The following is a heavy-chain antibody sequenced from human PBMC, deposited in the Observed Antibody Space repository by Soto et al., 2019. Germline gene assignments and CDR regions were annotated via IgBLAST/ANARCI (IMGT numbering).Heavy chain of an antibody. CDR2: ISYDGSNK. CDR1: GFTFSSYG. Sequence: QVQLVESGGGVVQPGRSLRLSCAASGFTFSSYGMHWVRQAPGKVLEWVAVISYDGSNKYYGDSVKGRFTISRDNSKNTLYLQMNSLRAEDTAVYYCAKVAAAGTYYYYYYGMDVWGQGTTVTVSS. D-gene: IGHD6-13*01. CDR3: AKVAAAGTYYYYYYGMDV. V-gene: IGHV3-30*18. J-gene: IGHJ6*02.